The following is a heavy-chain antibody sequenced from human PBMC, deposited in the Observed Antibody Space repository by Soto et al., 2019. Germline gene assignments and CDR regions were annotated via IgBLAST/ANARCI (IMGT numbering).Heavy chain of an antibody. D-gene: IGHD4-4*01. CDR2: IYNSGST. Sequence: TLSLTCTVSGDSISSYYWSWIRQPPGKGLEWIGHIYNSGSTNYNPSLKSRVTISVDTSKKQISLKLTSVTAADTAVYYCATYDYSNHYFDCWGQGTLVTVSS. V-gene: IGHV4-59*01. J-gene: IGHJ4*02. CDR3: ATYDYSNHYFDC. CDR1: GDSISSYY.